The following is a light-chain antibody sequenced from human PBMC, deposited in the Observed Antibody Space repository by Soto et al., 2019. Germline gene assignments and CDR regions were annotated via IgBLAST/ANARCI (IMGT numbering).Light chain of an antibody. J-gene: IGLJ2*01. CDR1: SSNIGRNS. V-gene: IGLV1-47*02. CDR3: AAWDDSPSGVV. CDR2: SNH. Sequence: QSVLTQPPSASGTPGQTVTIFCSGSSSNIGRNSVYWYQQLPGTAPKLLIYSNHQRPSGVPDRFSGSKSGTSASLAISGLRSEDEANYYCAAWDDSPSGVVFGGGTKLTVL.